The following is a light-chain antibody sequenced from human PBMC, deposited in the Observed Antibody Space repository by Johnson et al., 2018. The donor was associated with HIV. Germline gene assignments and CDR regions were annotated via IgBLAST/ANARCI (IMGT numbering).Light chain of an antibody. CDR3: GTWDSSLSAGV. V-gene: IGLV3-1*01. CDR2: QDS. J-gene: IGLJ1*01. Sequence: VLTQPPSLSVSPGQTASITCSGDKLGDKYACWYQQKPGQSPVLVIYQDSKRPSGIPDRFSGSKSGTSATLGITGLQTGDEADYYCGTWDSSLSAGVFGTGTKVTVL. CDR1: KLGDKY.